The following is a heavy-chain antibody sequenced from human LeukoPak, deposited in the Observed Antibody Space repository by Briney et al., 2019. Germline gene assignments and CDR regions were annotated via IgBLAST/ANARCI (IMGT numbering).Heavy chain of an antibody. CDR2: ISSSGDRT. CDR1: GFTFSSHH. D-gene: IGHD6-25*01. J-gene: IGHJ4*02. Sequence: GGSLRLSCSASGFTFSSHHMRWVRQAPGKGLQYVSAISSSGDRTNYADSVKGRFTISRDNSKNTLYLQMSSLRTEDTAVYYCVRGTSSGSGNYFDYWGQGTLVTVSS. CDR3: VRGTSSGSGNYFDY. V-gene: IGHV3-64D*09.